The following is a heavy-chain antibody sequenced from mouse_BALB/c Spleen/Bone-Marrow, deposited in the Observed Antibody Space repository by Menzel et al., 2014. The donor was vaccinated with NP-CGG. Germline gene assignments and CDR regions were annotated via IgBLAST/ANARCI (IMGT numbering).Heavy chain of an antibody. J-gene: IGHJ2*01. CDR2: ISSGGSYT. V-gene: IGHV5-9*02. CDR1: GFAFSSYD. CDR3: ARPLTGAYFDY. D-gene: IGHD4-1*01. Sequence: VESGGGLVKPGGSLKLSCAASGFAFSSYDMSWVRQTPEKRLEWVATISSGGSYTYYPGSVKGRFTISRDNARNTLYLQMSSLRSEDTALYYCARPLTGAYFDYWGQGTTLTVSS.